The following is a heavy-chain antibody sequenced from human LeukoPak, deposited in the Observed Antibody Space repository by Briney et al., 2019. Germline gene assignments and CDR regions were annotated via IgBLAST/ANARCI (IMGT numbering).Heavy chain of an antibody. CDR1: GFTFSSSA. CDR2: ISYDGSNK. D-gene: IGHD3-10*01. V-gene: IGHV3-30-3*01. J-gene: IGHJ5*02. CDR3: ARAGPSMVRGDWFDP. Sequence: GGSLRLSCAASGFTFSSSAMHWVRQAPGKGLEWVALISYDGSNKYYSDSVKGRFTISRDNSKNTLYLQMNSLRAEDTAVYYCARAGPSMVRGDWFDPWGQGTLVTVSP.